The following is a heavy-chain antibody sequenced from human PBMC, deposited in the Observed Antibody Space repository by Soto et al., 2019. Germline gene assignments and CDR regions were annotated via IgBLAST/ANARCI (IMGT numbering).Heavy chain of an antibody. CDR1: GFTFNTYW. D-gene: IGHD3-16*01. J-gene: IGHJ5*02. V-gene: IGHV3-74*01. CDR3: PPSYSHSSPFGP. Sequence: GGSLRLSCVASGFTFNTYWMHWVRQAPGKGLVWVSRISDDGTSKRYAESVKCRFSRSRDNAKKTLYLQMNSLRAEATALYECPPSYSHSSPFGPWGQGTQVTVSS. CDR2: ISDDGTSK.